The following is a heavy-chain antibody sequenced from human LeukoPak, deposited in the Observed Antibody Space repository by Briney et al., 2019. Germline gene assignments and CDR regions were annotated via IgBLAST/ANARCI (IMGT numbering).Heavy chain of an antibody. J-gene: IGHJ4*02. CDR1: GLTFSSYS. D-gene: IGHD3-10*01. CDR2: ISSSSSYI. CDR3: ARDATMVRGVISY. Sequence: PGGSVRLSCAACGLTFSSYSMNWVRQAGGKERDGVSSISSSSSYIYYADSVKGRFTISRDNAKNSLYLQMNSLRAEDTAVYYCARDATMVRGVISYWGQGTLVTVSS. V-gene: IGHV3-21*01.